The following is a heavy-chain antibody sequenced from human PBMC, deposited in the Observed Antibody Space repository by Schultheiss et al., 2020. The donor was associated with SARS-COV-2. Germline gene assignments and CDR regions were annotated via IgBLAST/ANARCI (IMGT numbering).Heavy chain of an antibody. CDR2: TRNRANSYTT. CDR1: GFSFSNHY. V-gene: IGHV3-72*01. D-gene: IGHD1-26*01. J-gene: IGHJ4*02. Sequence: GGSLRLSCAASGFSFSNHYMDWVRQAPGKGLEWVARTRNRANSYTTEYAASVKDRFTISRDDSKKSLYLQMNSLKTEDTAVYYCARSVGASVWGQGTLVTVSS. CDR3: ARSVGASV.